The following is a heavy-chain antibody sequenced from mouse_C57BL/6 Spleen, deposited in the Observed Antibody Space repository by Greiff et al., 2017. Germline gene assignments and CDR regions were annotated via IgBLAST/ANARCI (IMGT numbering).Heavy chain of an antibody. CDR1: GYTFTSYW. V-gene: IGHV1-50*01. Sequence: QVQLQQPGAELVKPGASVKLSCKASGYTFTSYWMQWVKQRPGQGLEWIGEIDPSDSYTNYNQKFKGKATLTVDTSSSTAYMLLSSLTSDDSAVFYCARMGGRDYAMDYWGQGTSVTVSS. J-gene: IGHJ4*01. CDR3: ARMGGRDYAMDY. D-gene: IGHD3-3*01. CDR2: IDPSDSYT.